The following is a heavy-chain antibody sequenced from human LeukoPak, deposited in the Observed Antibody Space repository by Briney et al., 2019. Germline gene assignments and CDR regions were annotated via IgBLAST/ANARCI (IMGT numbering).Heavy chain of an antibody. Sequence: SETLSPTCTVSGGSISSSSYYWGWIRQPPGKGLEWIGSIYYSGSTYYNPSLKSRVTISVDTSKNQFSLKLSSVTAADTAVYYCARSIFGVVIHIDYWGQGTLVTVSS. CDR2: IYYSGST. V-gene: IGHV4-39*01. CDR3: ARSIFGVVIHIDY. J-gene: IGHJ4*02. D-gene: IGHD3-3*01. CDR1: GGSISSSSYY.